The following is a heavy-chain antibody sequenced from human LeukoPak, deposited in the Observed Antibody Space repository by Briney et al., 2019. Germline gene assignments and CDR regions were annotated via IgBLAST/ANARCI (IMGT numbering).Heavy chain of an antibody. D-gene: IGHD7-27*01. CDR2: IYYSGST. Sequence: SETLSLTCTVSGGSISSSSYYWGWIRQPPGKGLEWIGSIYYSGSTYYNPSLKSRVTISVDTSKNQFSLKLSSVTAADTAVYYCAREPLGPPHNWFDPWGQGTLVTVSS. V-gene: IGHV4-39*07. CDR1: GGSISSSSYY. CDR3: AREPLGPPHNWFDP. J-gene: IGHJ5*02.